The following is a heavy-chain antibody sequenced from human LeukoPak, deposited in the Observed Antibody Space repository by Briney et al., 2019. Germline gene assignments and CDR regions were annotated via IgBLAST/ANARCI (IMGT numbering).Heavy chain of an antibody. CDR3: ARNIRAFHYGMDV. J-gene: IGHJ6*02. D-gene: IGHD2/OR15-2a*01. CDR2: IYYSGST. V-gene: IGHV4-59*01. Sequence: SESLSLTCTVSGGSISSYYWSWIRQPPGKGLEWIGYIYYSGSTNYNPSLKSRVTISVDTSKNQFSLKLSSVTAADTAVYYCARNIRAFHYGMDVWGQGTTVTVSS. CDR1: GGSISSYY.